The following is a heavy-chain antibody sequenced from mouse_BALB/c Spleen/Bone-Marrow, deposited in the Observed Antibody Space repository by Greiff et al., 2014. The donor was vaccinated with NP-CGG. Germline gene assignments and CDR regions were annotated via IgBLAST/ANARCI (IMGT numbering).Heavy chain of an antibody. CDR3: TTLARNNFDY. J-gene: IGHJ2*01. V-gene: IGHV1-5*01. D-gene: IGHD3-1*01. Sequence: EVKLQESGTVLARPGAAVKMSCKASGYTFSNYWMHWIKQRPGQGLEWIGTIHPGNSDTTYNQKFKGKAKLTAVTSTSTAYMELSSLTNEDSAVYYCTTLARNNFDYWGQGTTLTVS. CDR1: GYTFSNYW. CDR2: IHPGNSDT.